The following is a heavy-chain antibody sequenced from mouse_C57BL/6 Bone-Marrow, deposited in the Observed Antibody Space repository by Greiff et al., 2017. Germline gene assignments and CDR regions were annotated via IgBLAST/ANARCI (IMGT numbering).Heavy chain of an antibody. D-gene: IGHD1-1*01. CDR2: IHPNSGST. J-gene: IGHJ1*03. Sequence: QVQLQQPGAELVKPGASVKLSCKASGYTFTSYWMHWVKQRPGQGLEWIGIIHPNSGSTNYNEKFKNKATLTVDKSSSTAYMQLSSLTSEDSAVYYCASPYYYGNSFGVWGTGTTVTVSS. CDR1: GYTFTSYW. CDR3: ASPYYYGNSFGV. V-gene: IGHV1-64*01.